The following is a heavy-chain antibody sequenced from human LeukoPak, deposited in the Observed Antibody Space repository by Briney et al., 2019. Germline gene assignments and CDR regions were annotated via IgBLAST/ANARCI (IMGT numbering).Heavy chain of an antibody. V-gene: IGHV3-23*01. CDR3: ARHEAEGFAFDY. J-gene: IGHJ4*02. CDR2: ISGSGGST. CDR1: GFTFSSYA. Sequence: VGSLRLSCAASGFTFSSYAMSWVRQAPGKGLEWVSAISGSGGSTYYADSVKGRFTISRDNSKNTLYLQMNSLRAEDTAVYYCARHEAEGFAFDYWGQGTLVTVSS.